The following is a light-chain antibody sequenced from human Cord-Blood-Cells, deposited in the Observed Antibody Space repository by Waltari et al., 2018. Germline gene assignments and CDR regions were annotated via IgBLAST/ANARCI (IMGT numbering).Light chain of an antibody. J-gene: IGLJ1*01. CDR1: SSDFGRYNL. CDR2: EVS. Sequence: QSALTQPASVSGSPGQPITISCTATSSDFGRYNLRSWYQQHTGKAPKRMIYEVSKRPSGVSNRFSGSKSGNTASLTISELQAEDEADYYCCSYAGSSTYVFGTGTKVTVL. CDR3: CSYAGSSTYV. V-gene: IGLV2-23*02.